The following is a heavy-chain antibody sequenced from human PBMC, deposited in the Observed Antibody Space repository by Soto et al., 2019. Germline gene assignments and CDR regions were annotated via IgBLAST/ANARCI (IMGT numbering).Heavy chain of an antibody. J-gene: IGHJ6*02. CDR2: IDPSGTT. CDR3: ASLGRNYYNGMDV. V-gene: IGHV4-4*07. Sequence: QVQLQESGPGLVKPSETLSLTCTVSGASIRTYFWTWIRQSAGEGLEWLGRIDPSGTTTSNPSLKRRLTMSLDTSTTQFSLTLTSVTAADTAVYFCASLGRNYYNGMDVWGQGTTVIVSS. CDR1: GASIRTYF.